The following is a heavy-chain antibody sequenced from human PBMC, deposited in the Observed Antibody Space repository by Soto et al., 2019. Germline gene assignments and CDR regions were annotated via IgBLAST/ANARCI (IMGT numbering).Heavy chain of an antibody. CDR3: ARDRVLLWFGELFPYGMDV. CDR2: IYYSGST. V-gene: IGHV4-31*03. J-gene: IGHJ6*02. Sequence: TLCLTCTVSGGTISSGGYYWSWIRQHPGKGLEWIGYIYYSGSTYYNPSLKSRVTISVDTSKNQFSLKLSSVTAADTAVYYCARDRVLLWFGELFPYGMDVWGQGTTVTVSS. CDR1: GGTISSGGYY. D-gene: IGHD3-10*01.